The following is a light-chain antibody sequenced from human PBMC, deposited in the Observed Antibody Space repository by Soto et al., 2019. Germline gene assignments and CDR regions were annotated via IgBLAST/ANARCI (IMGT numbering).Light chain of an antibody. CDR2: DAS. V-gene: IGKV3-11*01. Sequence: EVVLTQSPDTLSLPPGERATLSCRASQSISSYLAWYQQKPGQAPRLLIYDASSRATGIPARFSGSGSGTDFTLTISSLEPEDFAVYYCQQHTNWPLTFGGGTKVDI. J-gene: IGKJ4*01. CDR3: QQHTNWPLT. CDR1: QSISSY.